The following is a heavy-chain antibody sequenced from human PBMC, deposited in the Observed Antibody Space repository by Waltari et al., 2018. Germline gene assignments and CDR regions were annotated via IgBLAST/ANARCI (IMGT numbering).Heavy chain of an antibody. J-gene: IGHJ3*01. V-gene: IGHV1-69*05. CDR1: GGALSSYA. D-gene: IGHD6-19*01. Sequence: QVQLVQSGAEVKKPGSSVRVSCQASGGALSSYAIRWGRQAPGQGLEWMGGMIPMFGVPNYAQKFQGRITITTDESTRTDYMELSSLRSDDTAVYFCATSSSGWYQDASDVWGHGTLVTV. CDR2: MIPMFGVP. CDR3: ATSSSGWYQDASDV.